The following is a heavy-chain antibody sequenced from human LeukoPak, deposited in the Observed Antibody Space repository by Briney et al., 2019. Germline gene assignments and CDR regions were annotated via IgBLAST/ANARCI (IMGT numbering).Heavy chain of an antibody. CDR2: ISVRSNYI. J-gene: IGHJ4*02. CDR3: VRLRRNSDTSGFYYYYDF. CDR1: GFTFSSYS. V-gene: IGHV3-21*01. D-gene: IGHD3-22*01. Sequence: KTGGSLRLPCAASGFTFSSYSMNWVRQAPGKGLEWVSSISVRSNYIYYADSVRGRFRISRDDARDSLYLQMNSLRAEDTAVYYCVRLRRNSDTSGFYYYYDFWGQGTLVTVSS.